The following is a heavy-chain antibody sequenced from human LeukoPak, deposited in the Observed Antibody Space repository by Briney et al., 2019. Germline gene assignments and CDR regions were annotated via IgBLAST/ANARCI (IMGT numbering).Heavy chain of an antibody. CDR2: IYTSGST. J-gene: IGHJ4*02. V-gene: IGHV4-61*02. D-gene: IGHD3-16*01. CDR3: ARDRGGLSPYFDY. CDR1: GGSISSGSYY. Sequence: SQTLPLTCTVSGGSISSGSYYWSWIRQPAGKGLEWIGRIYTSGSTNYNPSLKSRVTISVDTSKNQFSLKLSSVTAADTAVYYCARDRGGLSPYFDYWGQGTLVTVSS.